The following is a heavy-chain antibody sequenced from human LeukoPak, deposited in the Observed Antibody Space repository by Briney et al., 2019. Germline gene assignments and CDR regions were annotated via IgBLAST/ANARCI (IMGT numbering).Heavy chain of an antibody. V-gene: IGHV4-61*02. J-gene: IGHJ4*02. CDR3: ASRLYDFWSGYFY. Sequence: SETLSLTCTVSGGSISSGSYYWSWIRQPAGKGLEWIGRIYTSGSTNYNPSLKSRVTISVDTSKNQFSLKLSSVTAADTAVYYCASRLYDFWSGYFYWGQGTLVTVSS. D-gene: IGHD3-3*01. CDR2: IYTSGST. CDR1: GGSISSGSYY.